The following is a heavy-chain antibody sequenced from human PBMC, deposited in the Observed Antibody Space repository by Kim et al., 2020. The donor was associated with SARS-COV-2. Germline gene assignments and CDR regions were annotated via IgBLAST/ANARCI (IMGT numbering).Heavy chain of an antibody. CDR2: IKVDNGNT. Sequence: ASVKVSCKASGYTFTNYAMHWVRQAPGQRLEWMGRIKVDNGNTIYSQKLQGRVTITRDTSASTDYMELSSLRSEDTAVYYCLAYCSGDCYSGSYWCQGNL. V-gene: IGHV1-3*01. D-gene: IGHD2-21*02. CDR3: LAYCSGDCYSGSY. CDR1: GYTFTNYA. J-gene: IGHJ4*02.